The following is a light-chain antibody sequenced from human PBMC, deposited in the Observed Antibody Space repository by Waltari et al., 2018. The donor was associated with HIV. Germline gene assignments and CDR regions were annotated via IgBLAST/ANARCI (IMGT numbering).Light chain of an antibody. CDR1: SSDVGGYNY. CDR2: EVS. J-gene: IGLJ3*02. V-gene: IGLV2-14*03. CDR3: SSYTSSSTQV. Sequence: QSALTQPASVSGSPGQSITISCTGTSSDVGGYNYVPWYQQPPGKAPKLMIYEVSNRPSGVSNRFSGSKSGNTASLTISGLQAEDEADYYCSSYTSSSTQVFGGGTKVTVL.